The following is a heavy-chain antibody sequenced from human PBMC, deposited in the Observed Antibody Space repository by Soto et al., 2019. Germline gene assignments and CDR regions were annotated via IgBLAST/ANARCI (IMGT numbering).Heavy chain of an antibody. CDR1: GDTFSSYA. Sequence: QVQLVQSGAEVKKPGSSVKVSCKASGDTFSSYAISWVRQAPGQGLEWMGGIIPFFDTANYAQQFQGRVTITADHTTSTAYMELRSWRSEDTAVYYCARHDCISSSCYYYYYCVMEVWGQVTTVTVSS. CDR2: IIPFFDTA. V-gene: IGHV1-69*12. D-gene: IGHD2-2*01. J-gene: IGHJ6*02. CDR3: ARHDCISSSCYYYYYCVMEV.